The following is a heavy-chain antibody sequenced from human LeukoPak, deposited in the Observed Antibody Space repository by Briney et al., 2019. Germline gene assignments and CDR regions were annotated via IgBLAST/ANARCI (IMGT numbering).Heavy chain of an antibody. J-gene: IGHJ4*02. Sequence: GGSLRLSCAASGITFSSCSMNWVRQAPGKGLEWVSSISSTSSYIYYADSVKGRFTISRDNAKNSLYLQMNSLSAEDTAVYYCARRLRLDSGSSPFDYWGQGTLVTVSS. D-gene: IGHD1-26*01. CDR3: ARRLRLDSGSSPFDY. V-gene: IGHV3-21*01. CDR2: ISSTSSYI. CDR1: GITFSSCS.